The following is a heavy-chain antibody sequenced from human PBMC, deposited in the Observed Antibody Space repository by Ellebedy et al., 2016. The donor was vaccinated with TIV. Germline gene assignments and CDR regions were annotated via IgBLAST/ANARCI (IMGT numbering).Heavy chain of an antibody. CDR2: INPNDYPK. D-gene: IGHD5-18*01. Sequence: AASVKVSCKASGYSFSNYYMHWVRQAPGQGLEWMGIINPNDYPKSYAQNFQGRVTVTRDTSTRTVYMELSSLRSEDTAVYYCARGRGYSYDVCDIWGQGTMVTVSS. CDR1: GYSFSNYY. V-gene: IGHV1-46*01. CDR3: ARGRGYSYDVCDI. J-gene: IGHJ3*02.